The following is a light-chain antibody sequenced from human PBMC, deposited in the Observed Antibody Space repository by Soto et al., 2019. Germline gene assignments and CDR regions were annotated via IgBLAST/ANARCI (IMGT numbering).Light chain of an antibody. Sequence: DIQITQSPSSLSASVGDRVTIACRASQGISNYLAWFQQKPGKVPKLLICTASTLQPGVPSRFSGSGSGTDFTLTISSLQPEDVATYYCQNYNSAPQLTFGGGTKVEI. V-gene: IGKV1-27*01. J-gene: IGKJ4*01. CDR2: TAS. CDR1: QGISNY. CDR3: QNYNSAPQLT.